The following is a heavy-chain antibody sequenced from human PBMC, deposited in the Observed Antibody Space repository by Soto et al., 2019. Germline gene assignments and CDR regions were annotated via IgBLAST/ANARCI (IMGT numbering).Heavy chain of an antibody. CDR2: IYWDDDK. D-gene: IGHD3-10*02. V-gene: IGHV2-5*02. Sequence: QITLKESGPTLVKPTQTLTLTCTFSGFSLSTSGVGVGWIRQPPGKALEWLALIYWDDDKRYSPSLKSRLTXTXDTSKNQVVLTMTNMDPVDTATYYCAQHPNGLCFKYWGQGTLVTVSS. CDR3: AQHPNGLCFKY. J-gene: IGHJ4*02. CDR1: GFSLSTSGVG.